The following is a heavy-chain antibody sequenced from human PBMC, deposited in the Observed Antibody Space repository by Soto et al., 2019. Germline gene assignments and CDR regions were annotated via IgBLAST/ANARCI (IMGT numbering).Heavy chain of an antibody. V-gene: IGHV3-23*01. CDR1: GFTFSSYA. Sequence: GGSLRLSCAASGFTFSSYAMSWVRQAPGKGLEWVSAISGSGGSTYYADSVKGRFTISRDNSKNTLYLQMNSLRAEDTAVYYCARDISGPSSSWYGWFDPWGQGTLVTVSS. CDR3: ARDISGPSSSWYGWFDP. CDR2: ISGSGGST. D-gene: IGHD6-13*01. J-gene: IGHJ5*02.